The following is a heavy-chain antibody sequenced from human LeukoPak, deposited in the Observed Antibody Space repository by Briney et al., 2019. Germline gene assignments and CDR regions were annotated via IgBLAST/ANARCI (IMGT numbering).Heavy chain of an antibody. Sequence: GSLRLSCAASGFTFSSYGMHWVRQAPGKGLEWVAVIWYDGSNKYYADSVKGRFTISRDNSKNTLYLQMNSLRAEDTAVYYCAKRPPGGYFDYWGQGTLVTVSS. D-gene: IGHD3-10*01. CDR3: AKRPPGGYFDY. J-gene: IGHJ4*02. CDR1: GFTFSSYG. V-gene: IGHV3-33*06. CDR2: IWYDGSNK.